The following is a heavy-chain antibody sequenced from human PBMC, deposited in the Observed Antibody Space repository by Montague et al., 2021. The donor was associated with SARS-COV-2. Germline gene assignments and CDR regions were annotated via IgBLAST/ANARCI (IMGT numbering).Heavy chain of an antibody. D-gene: IGHD6-13*01. Sequence: SETLSLTCTVSGGSISSYSWTWIRQPPGKGLEWIGYIYNSGSTNYNPSLTSRVTISVDTSKNQFSLKLSSVAAADTAVDYCARVGRGSSWYEVAFDIWGQGTMVTVSS. CDR3: ARVGRGSSWYEVAFDI. V-gene: IGHV4-59*01. J-gene: IGHJ3*02. CDR1: GGSISSYS. CDR2: IYNSGST.